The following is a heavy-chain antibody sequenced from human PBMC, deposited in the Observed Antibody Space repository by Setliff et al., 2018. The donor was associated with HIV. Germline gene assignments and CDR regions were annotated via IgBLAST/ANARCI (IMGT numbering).Heavy chain of an antibody. J-gene: IGHJ4*02. V-gene: IGHV1-46*01. D-gene: IGHD5-18*01. CDR1: GYTLTNYH. CDR3: ARGGVPGYGLYYFDQ. CDR2: INPSGGIT. Sequence: ASVKVSCKAAGYTLTNYHMHWVRQAPGQGLEWMGVINPSGGITTSAQKFLGRVTMTKDTSTSTVYMEVSSLRSEDTAVYYCARGGVPGYGLYYFDQWGQGTVVTVSS.